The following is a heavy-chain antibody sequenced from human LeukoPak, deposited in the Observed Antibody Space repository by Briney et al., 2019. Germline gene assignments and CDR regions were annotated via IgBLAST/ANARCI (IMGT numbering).Heavy chain of an antibody. CDR2: IYSGGST. V-gene: IGHV3-53*01. Sequence: GGSLRLSCAASGFTVSSNYMSWVRQAPGKGLEWVSVIYSGGSTYYADSVKGRFTISRDNSKNTLYLQMNSLRAEDTAVYYCARGYYDSSGYYYVDYWGQGTLVTVSS. CDR3: ARGYYDSSGYYYVDY. J-gene: IGHJ4*02. CDR1: GFTVSSNY. D-gene: IGHD3-22*01.